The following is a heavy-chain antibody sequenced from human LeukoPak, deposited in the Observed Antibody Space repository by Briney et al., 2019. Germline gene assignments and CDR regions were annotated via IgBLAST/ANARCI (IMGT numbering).Heavy chain of an antibody. J-gene: IGHJ4*02. V-gene: IGHV3-72*01. Sequence: KAGGSLRLSCAASGFTFSDHYMDWVRQAPGKGLEWVGRSRNRAKSYTTDYAASVRGRFTISRDDSQNSLYLQMRSLKTEDTAVYHCVRVAHTSDWHFDYWSQGTLVTVSS. CDR3: VRVAHTSDWHFDY. CDR2: SRNRAKSYTT. D-gene: IGHD6-19*01. CDR1: GFTFSDHY.